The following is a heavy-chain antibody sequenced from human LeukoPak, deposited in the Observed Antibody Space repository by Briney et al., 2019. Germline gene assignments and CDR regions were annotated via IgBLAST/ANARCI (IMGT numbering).Heavy chain of an antibody. CDR2: ISGSGGST. CDR3: AKHPHIVVVPAPFFY. J-gene: IGHJ4*02. CDR1: GFTFSSYA. V-gene: IGHV3-23*01. Sequence: GGSLRLSCAASGFTFSSYAMRWFRQAPGKGLEWVSAISGSGGSTYYADSVKGRFTISRDNSKNTLYLQMNSLRAEDTAVYYCAKHPHIVVVPAPFFYWGQGTLVTVSS. D-gene: IGHD2-2*01.